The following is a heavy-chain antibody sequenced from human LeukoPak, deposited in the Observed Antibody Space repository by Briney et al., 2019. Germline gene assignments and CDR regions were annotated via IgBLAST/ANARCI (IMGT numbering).Heavy chain of an antibody. CDR2: IWYDGSSK. J-gene: IGHJ4*02. CDR1: GLTFSSYG. D-gene: IGHD5-24*01. V-gene: IGHV3-33*01. CDR3: ARDRAMASLYYFDY. Sequence: GRSLRLSCAASGLTFSSYGMHWVREAPGKGMEWVAIIWYDGSSKYYADSVKGRFTISRDNSKNTLYLQMNSLRAEDTSVYFCARDRAMASLYYFDYWGQGTLVTVSS.